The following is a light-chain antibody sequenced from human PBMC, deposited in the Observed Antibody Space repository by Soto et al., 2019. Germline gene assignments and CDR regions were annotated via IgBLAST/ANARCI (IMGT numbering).Light chain of an antibody. CDR3: QQLNSYPIT. V-gene: IGKV1-9*01. CDR1: QGFSSD. CDR2: PAS. Sequence: DIQLTQSPSFLSASVGDRVTITCRASQGFSSDLAWYQQKPGKAPKLLIYPASTLQSGVPARFSGSGSGTEFTLTISSLQPEDFATYYCQQLNSYPITFGQGTRLEIK. J-gene: IGKJ5*01.